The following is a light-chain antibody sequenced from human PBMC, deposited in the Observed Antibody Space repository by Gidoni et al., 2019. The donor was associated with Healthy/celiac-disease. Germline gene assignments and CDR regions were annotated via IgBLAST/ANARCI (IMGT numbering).Light chain of an antibody. CDR3: NSRDSSGNHVV. CDR1: SLRSYY. J-gene: IGLJ2*01. CDR2: GKN. V-gene: IGLV3-19*01. Sequence: SSALTQDPAVSVAVGQTVRITGQGDSLRSYYASWYQQKPGQAPVLVIYGKNNRPSGIPDRFSGSSSGNTASLTITGAQAEDEADYYCNSRDSSGNHVVFGGGTKLTVL.